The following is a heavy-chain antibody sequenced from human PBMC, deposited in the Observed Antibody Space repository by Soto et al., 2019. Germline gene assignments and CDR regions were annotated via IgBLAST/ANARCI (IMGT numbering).Heavy chain of an antibody. CDR1: GFTFSSYW. CDR2: IDTDGSSP. V-gene: IGHV3-74*01. J-gene: IGHJ4*02. CDR3: VRDDFGVGMDC. Sequence: EVQLVESGGGLVQPGGSLRLSCAASGFTFSSYWMHWVRQAPGKGLVWVAHIDTDGSSPSYAGTVQGRFTISRDNGKDTLYLQRNSGRGDDMAVYCCVRDDFGVGMDCWGLGALVT. D-gene: IGHD3-3*01.